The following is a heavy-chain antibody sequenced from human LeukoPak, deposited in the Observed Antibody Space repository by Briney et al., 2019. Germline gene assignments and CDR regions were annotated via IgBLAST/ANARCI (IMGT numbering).Heavy chain of an antibody. CDR1: GFTFSSYS. J-gene: IGHJ3*02. CDR2: ISSSSSTI. CDR3: ARDAFLDAFDI. V-gene: IGHV3-48*04. Sequence: GGSLRLSCAASGFTFSSYSMNWVRQAPGKGLEWVSYISSSSSTIYYADSVKGRFTISRDNAKNSLYLQMNSLRAEDTAVYYCARDAFLDAFDIWGQGTMATLPS.